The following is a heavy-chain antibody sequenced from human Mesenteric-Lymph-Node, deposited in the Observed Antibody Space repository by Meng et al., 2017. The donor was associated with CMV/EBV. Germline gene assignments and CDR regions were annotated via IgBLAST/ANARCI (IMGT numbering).Heavy chain of an antibody. CDR2: ISWNSDTI. CDR1: GFTFDDFA. Sequence: SLKISCAASGFTFDDFAMHWVRQAPGKGLEWVSGISWNSDTIVYADSLKGRFTISRDNAKNSLYLQMNSLRTEDTALYYCARSFGASGSLFRDGFDIWGQGTMVTVSS. D-gene: IGHD3-3*01. J-gene: IGHJ3*02. CDR3: ARSFGASGSLFRDGFDI. V-gene: IGHV3-9*01.